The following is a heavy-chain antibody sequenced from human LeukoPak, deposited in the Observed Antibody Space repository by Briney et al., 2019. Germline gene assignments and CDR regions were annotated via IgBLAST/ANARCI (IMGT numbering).Heavy chain of an antibody. V-gene: IGHV4-59*01. CDR3: ARGGGSGSYYNWFDP. Sequence: PSETLSLTCTVSGGSINTYYWSWIRQPPGQGLEWIGYIYYSGSTSYNPSLKSRVTISVDTSKNQFSLKLSSVTAADTAVYYCARGGGSGSYYNWFDPWGQGTLVTVSS. D-gene: IGHD3-10*01. CDR1: GGSINTYY. J-gene: IGHJ5*02. CDR2: IYYSGST.